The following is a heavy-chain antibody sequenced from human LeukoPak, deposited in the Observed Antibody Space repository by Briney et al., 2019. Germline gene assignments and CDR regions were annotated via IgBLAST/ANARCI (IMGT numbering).Heavy chain of an antibody. D-gene: IGHD5-24*01. CDR1: GFTFSGSA. Sequence: GGSLRLSCAASGFTFSGSAMHWVRQASGKGLEWVGRIRSKANSYATAYAASVKGRFTISRDDSKNTAYLQMNSLKTEDTAVYYCTRHGGTDGYNWIYYYYYYMDVWGKGTTVIISS. J-gene: IGHJ6*03. V-gene: IGHV3-73*01. CDR2: IRSKANSYAT. CDR3: TRHGGTDGYNWIYYYYYYMDV.